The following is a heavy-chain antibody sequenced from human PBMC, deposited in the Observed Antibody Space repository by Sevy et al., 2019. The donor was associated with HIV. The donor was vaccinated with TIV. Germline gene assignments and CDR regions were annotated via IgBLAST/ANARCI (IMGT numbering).Heavy chain of an antibody. V-gene: IGHV1-18*01. Sequence: ASVKVSCKASGYTFTSHGISWGRQAPGRGLEWVGWISTYNVDTKYAQKVQGRVTMTTDTSTTTVFMELRSLRSDDTAIYYCARDLPPLDYYGSGSYYTSDYWGQGTLVTVSS. CDR3: ARDLPPLDYYGSGSYYTSDY. CDR1: GYTFTSHG. D-gene: IGHD3-10*01. CDR2: ISTYNVDT. J-gene: IGHJ4*02.